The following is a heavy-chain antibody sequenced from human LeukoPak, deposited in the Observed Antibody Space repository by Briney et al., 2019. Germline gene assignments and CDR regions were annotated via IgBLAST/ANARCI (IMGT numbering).Heavy chain of an antibody. CDR2: INSDGRST. CDR3: ARETSTGFDY. Sequence: GGSLRLSYVGSGFTFSSYWMHWVRQAPGKGLVWVSRINSDGRSTSYADTVKGRFTISRDNAKNTLYLQMNSLRAEDTAVYYCARETSTGFDYWGQGTLVTVSS. CDR1: GFTFSSYW. J-gene: IGHJ4*02. D-gene: IGHD4-11*01. V-gene: IGHV3-74*01.